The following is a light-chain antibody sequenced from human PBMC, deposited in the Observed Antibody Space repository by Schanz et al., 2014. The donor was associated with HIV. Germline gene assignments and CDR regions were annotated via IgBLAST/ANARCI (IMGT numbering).Light chain of an antibody. CDR3: SSFAGSNIPWV. V-gene: IGLV2-8*01. CDR1: SSDVGGYNF. Sequence: QSVLTQPPSASGSPGQSITISCSGTSSDVGGYNFVSWYQHHPGKAPKLIIYEVSQRPSGVPDRFSGSKSGNTASLTVSGLQPEDEADYYCSSFAGSNIPWVFGGGTKLTVL. J-gene: IGLJ3*02. CDR2: EVS.